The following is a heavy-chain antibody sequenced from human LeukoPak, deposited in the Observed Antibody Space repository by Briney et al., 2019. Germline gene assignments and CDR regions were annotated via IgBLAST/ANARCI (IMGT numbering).Heavy chain of an antibody. D-gene: IGHD5-18*01. CDR2: ITDSGTGT. J-gene: IGHJ4*02. CDR1: GGTFSSYA. V-gene: IGHV3-23*01. Sequence: GASVKVSCKASGGTFSSYAISWVRQAPGKGLEWVSGITDSGTGTYYADSVKGRFTISRDNSKNTVYLQMSSLRAEDTAVYYCARTGYNYGTPLNYWGQGTLVTVSS. CDR3: ARTGYNYGTPLNY.